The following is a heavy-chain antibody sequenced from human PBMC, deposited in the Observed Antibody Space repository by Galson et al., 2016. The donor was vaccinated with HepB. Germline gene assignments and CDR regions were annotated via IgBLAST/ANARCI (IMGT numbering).Heavy chain of an antibody. CDR1: GATFSNYG. CDR3: ARQGDTIGQFDY. CDR2: IWYDGNNK. J-gene: IGHJ4*02. D-gene: IGHD2-21*01. V-gene: IGHV3-33*01. Sequence: GATFSNYGMHWVRQAPGKGLEWVAFIWYDGNNKNYADSVKGRFTISRDKSKNTLYLQMNRLRVEDTAVYYCARQGDTIGQFDYWGQGTLVTVSS.